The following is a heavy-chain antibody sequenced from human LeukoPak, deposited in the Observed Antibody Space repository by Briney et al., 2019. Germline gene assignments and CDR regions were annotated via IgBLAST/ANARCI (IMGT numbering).Heavy chain of an antibody. Sequence: GRSLRLSCAASGFTFSSYGMHWVRQAPGKGLKWVAVISYDGSNKYYADSVKGRFTISRDNSKNTLYLQMNSLRAEDTAVYYCAKDEYYYDSSGYSGWGQGTLVTVSS. CDR2: ISYDGSNK. V-gene: IGHV3-30*18. CDR1: GFTFSSYG. CDR3: AKDEYYYDSSGYSG. J-gene: IGHJ4*02. D-gene: IGHD3-22*01.